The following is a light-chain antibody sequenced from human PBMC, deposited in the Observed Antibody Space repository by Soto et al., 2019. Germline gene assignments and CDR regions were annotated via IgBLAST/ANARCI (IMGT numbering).Light chain of an antibody. J-gene: IGLJ3*02. CDR3: SSYAGSNNWV. V-gene: IGLV2-8*01. CDR1: SSDVGDYNY. CDR2: EVS. Sequence: QSALTQPPSASGSPGQSVTISCTGTSSDVGDYNYVSWYQQHPGKAPKLMIYEVSKRPSGVPDRFSGSKSGNTASLTVSGLQGEDDADYYCSSYAGSNNWVFGGGTKLTVL.